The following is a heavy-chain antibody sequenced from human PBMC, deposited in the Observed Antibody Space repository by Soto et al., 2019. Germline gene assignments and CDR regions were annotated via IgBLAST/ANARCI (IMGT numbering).Heavy chain of an antibody. D-gene: IGHD1-26*01. V-gene: IGHV4-4*02. CDR3: ARVYSGSYSDS. CDR1: GGSISSNNW. Sequence: SETLSLTCAVSGGSISSNNWWSWVRQPPGKGLEWIGEIFQSGSTYYSPSLKSRVTISVDKSKNHFSLNLTSVTAADTAVYYCARVYSGSYSDSWGQGTLVTVSS. J-gene: IGHJ4*02. CDR2: IFQSGST.